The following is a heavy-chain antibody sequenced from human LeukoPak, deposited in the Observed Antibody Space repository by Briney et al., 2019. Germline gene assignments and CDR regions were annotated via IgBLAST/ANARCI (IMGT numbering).Heavy chain of an antibody. CDR2: INPNSGGT. J-gene: IGHJ3*02. D-gene: IGHD1-26*01. CDR1: GYTFTGYC. Sequence: GASVKVSCKASGYTFTGYCMHWVRQAPGQGLEWMGWINPNSGGTNYAQKFQGRVTMTRDTAISTAYMELSRLRSDDTAVYYCARDKYSGSYVRVNAFDIWGQGTMVTVSS. V-gene: IGHV1-2*02. CDR3: ARDKYSGSYVRVNAFDI.